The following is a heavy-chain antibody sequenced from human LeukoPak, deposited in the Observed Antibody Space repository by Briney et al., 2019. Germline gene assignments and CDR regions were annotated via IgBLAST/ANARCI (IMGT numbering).Heavy chain of an antibody. CDR2: INPKRGGT. Sequence: GASVKVSCKASGGTFSSHTINWVRQAPGQGLEWMGRINPKRGGTNYAQKFQGRVTLTRDTSISTAHMELSRLTSDDTAVYYCALLWFGELWTKDYWGQGTLVTVSS. D-gene: IGHD3-10*01. V-gene: IGHV1-2*06. J-gene: IGHJ4*02. CDR1: GGTFSSHT. CDR3: ALLWFGELWTKDY.